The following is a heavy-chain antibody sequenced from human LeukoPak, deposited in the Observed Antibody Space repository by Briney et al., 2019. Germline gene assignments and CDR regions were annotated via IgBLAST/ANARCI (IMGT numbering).Heavy chain of an antibody. Sequence: SETLSLTCTVSGGSISSSSYYWGWIRQPPGKGLEWIGSIYYSGSTYYNPSLKSRVTISVDTSKNQFSLKLSSVTAADTAVYYCARPRLQLIDYWGQGTLVTVSS. CDR1: GGSISSSSYY. D-gene: IGHD4-11*01. CDR2: IYYSGST. CDR3: ARPRLQLIDY. J-gene: IGHJ4*02. V-gene: IGHV4-39*01.